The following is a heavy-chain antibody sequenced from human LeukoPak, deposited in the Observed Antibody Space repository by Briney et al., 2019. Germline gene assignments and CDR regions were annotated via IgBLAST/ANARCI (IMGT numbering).Heavy chain of an antibody. CDR1: GGSFSGYY. J-gene: IGHJ3*02. D-gene: IGHD2-2*01. CDR3: AREGDIVVVPAAFDI. V-gene: IGHV4-34*01. Sequence: PSETLSLTCAVYGGSFSGYYWSRIRQPPGKGLEWIGEINHSGSTNYNPSLKSRVTISVDTSKNQFSLKLNSVTAADTAVYYCAREGDIVVVPAAFDIWGQGTMVTVSS. CDR2: INHSGST.